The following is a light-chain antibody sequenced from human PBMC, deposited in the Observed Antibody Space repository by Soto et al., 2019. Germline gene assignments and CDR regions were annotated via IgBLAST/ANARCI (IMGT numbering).Light chain of an antibody. Sequence: AIQMTQSPSSLSASVGDRLTITCRASQEIGTELGWYQQKPGKAPKLLIYGSSILQSGVPSRFSGSGSGTDFTLTISSLQPEDFATYYCLQDYKYPRTFGQGTKVEI. CDR1: QEIGTE. J-gene: IGKJ1*01. CDR2: GSS. V-gene: IGKV1-6*01. CDR3: LQDYKYPRT.